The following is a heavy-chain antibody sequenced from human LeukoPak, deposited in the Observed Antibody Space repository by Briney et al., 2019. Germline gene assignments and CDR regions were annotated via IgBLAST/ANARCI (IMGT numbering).Heavy chain of an antibody. V-gene: IGHV4-34*01. CDR3: ARDVGARLPGY. CDR2: INHSGST. Sequence: SETLSLTCAVYGGSFSGYYWSWIRQPPGKGLEWIGEINHSGSTNYNPSLKSRVTISVDKSKNQLSLILSSVTAADTAVYYCARDVGARLPGYWGQGTLVTVSS. D-gene: IGHD6-6*01. J-gene: IGHJ4*02. CDR1: GGSFSGYY.